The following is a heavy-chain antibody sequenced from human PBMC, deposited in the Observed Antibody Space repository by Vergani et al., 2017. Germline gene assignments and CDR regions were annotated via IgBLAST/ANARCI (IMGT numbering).Heavy chain of an antibody. Sequence: QVQLVQSGAEVKKPGASVKVSCKASGGTFSSYAISWVRQAPGQGLEWMGRIIPILGIANYAQKFQGRVTITADKSTSTAYMELSSLRSEDTAVYYCARAVVVVAATSSTSWYFDLWGRGTLVTVSS. CDR2: IIPILGIA. CDR1: GGTFSSYA. CDR3: ARAVVVVAATSSTSWYFDL. D-gene: IGHD2-15*01. J-gene: IGHJ2*01. V-gene: IGHV1-69*04.